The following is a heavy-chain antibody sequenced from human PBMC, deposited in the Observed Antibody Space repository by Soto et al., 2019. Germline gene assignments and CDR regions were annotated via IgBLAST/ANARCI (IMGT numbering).Heavy chain of an antibody. Sequence: QVQLVQSGAEVKKPGASVKVSCKASGYTFSNYGITWVRQAPGQGLEWVGWINAYRGNTNYAQKLQGRATMTTDTTARTADMELTSLRSDDTAVHFCAREAVSSGYHFYRFAPSGQGTLVAVSS. J-gene: IGHJ5*02. CDR1: GYTFSNYG. V-gene: IGHV1-18*01. D-gene: IGHD6-19*01. CDR3: AREAVSSGYHFYRFAP. CDR2: INAYRGNT.